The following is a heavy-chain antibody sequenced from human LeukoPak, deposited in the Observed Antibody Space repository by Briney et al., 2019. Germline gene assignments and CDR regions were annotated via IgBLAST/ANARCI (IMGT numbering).Heavy chain of an antibody. J-gene: IGHJ6*03. CDR2: INPSGGST. D-gene: IGHD3-9*01. CDR1: GYTFTSYY. Sequence: ASVKVSCKASGYTFTSYYMHWVRQAPGQGLEWMGIINPSGGSTSYAQKFQGRVTMTRDVSTSTVYMELSSLRSEDTAVYYCARDHRADNYYYYMDVWGKGTTVTVSS. CDR3: ARDHRADNYYYYMDV. V-gene: IGHV1-46*01.